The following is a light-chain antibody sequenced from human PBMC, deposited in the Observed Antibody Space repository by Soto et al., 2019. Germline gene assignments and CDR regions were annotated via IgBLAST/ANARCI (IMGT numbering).Light chain of an antibody. Sequence: EIVLTQSPAALSLSPGERATLSSRASQSVSSSLAWYQQKPGQAPRLLIYDASNRATGIPARFSGSGSGTDFTLSISSLEPEDCAVYYCQQRGNWPRTFGHGTKLEIK. CDR3: QQRGNWPRT. CDR2: DAS. V-gene: IGKV3-11*01. CDR1: QSVSSS. J-gene: IGKJ2*01.